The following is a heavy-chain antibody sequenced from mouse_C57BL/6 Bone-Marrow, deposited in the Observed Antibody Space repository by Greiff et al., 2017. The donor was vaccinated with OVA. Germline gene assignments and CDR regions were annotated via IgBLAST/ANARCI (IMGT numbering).Heavy chain of an antibody. V-gene: IGHV1-15*01. CDR2: IDPETGGT. CDR1: GYTFTSYT. Sequence: VKLQESGAELARPGASVKMSCKASGYTFTSYTMHWVKQTPVHGLEWIGAIDPETGGTAYNQKFKGKAILTADKSSSTAYMELRSLTSEDSAVYYCTRETYYDYCYYAMDYWGQGTSVTVSS. J-gene: IGHJ4*01. D-gene: IGHD2-4*01. CDR3: TRETYYDYCYYAMDY.